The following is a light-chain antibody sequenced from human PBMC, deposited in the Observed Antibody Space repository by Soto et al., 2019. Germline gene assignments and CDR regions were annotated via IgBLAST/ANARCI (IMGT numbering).Light chain of an antibody. CDR2: GAS. J-gene: IGKJ3*01. V-gene: IGKV3-15*01. CDR3: QQYNKWPLFT. CDR1: QSVSTN. Sequence: ETVMTQSPATLSVSPGERATLSCRASQSVSTNLAWYQQRPGQSPRLLIYGASTRATGIPARFCGSGSGTEFTLTISSLQSEDFAVYYCQQYNKWPLFTFGPGTRVDIK.